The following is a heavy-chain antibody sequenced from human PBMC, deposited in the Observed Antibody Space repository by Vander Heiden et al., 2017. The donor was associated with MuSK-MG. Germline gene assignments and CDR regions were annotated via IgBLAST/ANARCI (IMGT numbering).Heavy chain of an antibody. Sequence: QVQLQQWGAGLLKPSETLSLTCAVYGGSFSGYYWRWIRQPPGKGLEWIGEINHSGSTNYNPALKSRVTIAVDTFKNKFSLKMRSVTAADTAVYYCARTDGGNTIFDYWGQGTMVTVYS. CDR3: ARTDGGNTIFDY. J-gene: IGHJ4*02. V-gene: IGHV4-34*01. CDR2: INHSGST. D-gene: IGHD4-17*01. CDR1: GGSFSGYY.